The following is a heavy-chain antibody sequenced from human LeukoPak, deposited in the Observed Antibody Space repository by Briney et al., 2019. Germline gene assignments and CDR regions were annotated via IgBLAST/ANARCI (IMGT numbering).Heavy chain of an antibody. J-gene: IGHJ4*02. CDR2: IHPEGNEK. CDR3: ARGDAFSGDH. CDR1: GFSFTYFW. Sequence: GGSLRLSCAVSGFSFTYFWMSWVRQAPGRGLEWVANIHPEGNEKYHVESVKGRFTISRDNTKNLLFLQMNGLRVEDTAVYYCARGDAFSGDHWGQGTPVTVSS. V-gene: IGHV3-7*04.